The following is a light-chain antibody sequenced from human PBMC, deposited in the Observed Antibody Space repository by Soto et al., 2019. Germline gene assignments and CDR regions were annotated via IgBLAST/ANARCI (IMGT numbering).Light chain of an antibody. J-gene: IGKJ4*01. V-gene: IGKV1-5*03. Sequence: DIQMTQSPSTLSASVGDRVTITCRASQSISSWLAWYQKKPKKAPKLLIFQASSLQSGDPSRCSGRGSATKDTLTISSRRPDDVATYYCEEYSSSFGLTFGGGTKVEIK. CDR1: QSISSW. CDR3: EEYSSSFGLT. CDR2: QAS.